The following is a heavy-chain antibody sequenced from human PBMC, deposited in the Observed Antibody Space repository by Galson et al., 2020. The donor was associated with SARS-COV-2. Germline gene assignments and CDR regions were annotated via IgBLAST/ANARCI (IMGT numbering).Heavy chain of an antibody. J-gene: IGHJ6*02. CDR2: ISGSGGST. D-gene: IGHD4-17*01. V-gene: IGHV3-23*01. CDR3: ANSDYGDYISYYYGMDV. CDR1: GFTFSSYA. Sequence: GGSLRLSCAASGFTFSSYAMSWVRQAPGKGLEWVSAISGSGGSTYYADSVKGRFTISRDNSKNTLYLQMNSLRAEDTAVYYCANSDYGDYISYYYGMDVWGQGTTVTVSS.